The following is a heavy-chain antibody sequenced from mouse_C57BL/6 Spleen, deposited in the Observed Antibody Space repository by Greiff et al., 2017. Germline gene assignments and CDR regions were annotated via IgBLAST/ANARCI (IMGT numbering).Heavy chain of an antibody. CDR2: ISDGGSYT. D-gene: IGHD2-14*01. CDR3: ARDRIGNEEGGAMGD. V-gene: IGHV5-4*01. CDR1: GFTFSSYA. Sequence: EVQRVEPGGGLVKPGGSLKLSCAASGFTFSSYAMSWVRQTPEKSLEWVATISDGGSYTNYPDNVKGRFTISRDNAKNNLYLQMSHLKSEDTAMYYCARDRIGNEEGGAMGDWGQGTSVTVSS. J-gene: IGHJ4*01.